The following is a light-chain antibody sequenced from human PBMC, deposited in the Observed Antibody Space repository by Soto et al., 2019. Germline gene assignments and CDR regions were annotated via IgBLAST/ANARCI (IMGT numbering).Light chain of an antibody. CDR3: QPGSNCPLT. CDR1: QSVSSY. J-gene: IGKJ4*02. CDR2: DAS. Sequence: EIVLTQSPATLSLSPGERATLSCRASQSVSSYLAWYQQKPGQGPRLLIYDASKRATGIPARFSGSGSGTDFTLTISSLEPEDFAVYDCQPGSNCPLTFGGGTKVEIK. V-gene: IGKV3-11*01.